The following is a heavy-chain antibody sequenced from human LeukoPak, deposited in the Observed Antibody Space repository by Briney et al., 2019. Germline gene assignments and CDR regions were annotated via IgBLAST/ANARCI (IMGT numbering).Heavy chain of an antibody. V-gene: IGHV3-30*03. CDR1: GFAFSSYN. J-gene: IGHJ4*02. Sequence: GGSLRLSCAGSGFAFSSYNMNWVRQAPGRGLEWVAVISYDGSNKYYADSVKGRFTISRDNSKNTLYLQMNSLRAEDTAVYYCARGPSGYHNTGGQGTLVTVSS. CDR2: ISYDGSNK. D-gene: IGHD5-12*01. CDR3: ARGPSGYHNT.